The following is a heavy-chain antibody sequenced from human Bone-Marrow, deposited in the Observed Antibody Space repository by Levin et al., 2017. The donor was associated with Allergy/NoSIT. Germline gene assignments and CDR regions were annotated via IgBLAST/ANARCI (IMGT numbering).Heavy chain of an antibody. CDR3: ARRNNYYFDY. CDR2: IYPGDSDT. V-gene: IGHV5-51*01. D-gene: IGHD2/OR15-2a*01. Sequence: PVASVKVSCKGSGYSFTTYWIGWVRQMPGKGLEWMGFIYPGDSDTRYSPSFQGQVTISADKSISTAYLQWSSLKASDTAMYYCARRNNYYFDYWGQGTLVTVSS. CDR1: GYSFTTYW. J-gene: IGHJ4*02.